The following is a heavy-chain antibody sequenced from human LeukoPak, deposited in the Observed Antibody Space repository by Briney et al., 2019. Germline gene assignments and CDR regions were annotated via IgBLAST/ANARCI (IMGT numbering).Heavy chain of an antibody. CDR3: AKVVTGYCSTTSCPFDS. D-gene: IGHD2-2*01. J-gene: IGHJ4*02. V-gene: IGHV3-30*02. CDR1: RFTFSTYG. Sequence: GGSLRLSCAASRFTFSTYGMDWVRQAPGKGLEWVAYIRYDGSNKNYADSVEGRFTISRDNSKNTLYLQMSSLRAEDTAVYYCAKVVTGYCSTTSCPFDSWGQGTLVTVSS. CDR2: IRYDGSNK.